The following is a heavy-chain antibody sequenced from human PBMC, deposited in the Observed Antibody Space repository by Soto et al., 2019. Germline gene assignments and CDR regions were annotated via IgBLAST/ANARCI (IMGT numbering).Heavy chain of an antibody. CDR3: ARGGYSYGSQYYFDY. D-gene: IGHD5-18*01. Sequence: SETLSLTCAVYGGSFSGYYWSWVRQPPGKGLEWIGYVFYSGSTNYNPSLKSRVTISVDTSKSQFSLKLTSVTAADTAVYYCARGGYSYGSQYYFDYWGQGTLVTVSS. J-gene: IGHJ4*02. CDR1: GGSFSGYY. CDR2: VFYSGST. V-gene: IGHV4-59*01.